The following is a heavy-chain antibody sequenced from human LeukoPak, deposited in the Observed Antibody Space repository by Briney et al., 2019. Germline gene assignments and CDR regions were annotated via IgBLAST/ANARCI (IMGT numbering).Heavy chain of an antibody. V-gene: IGHV3-33*06. J-gene: IGHJ6*03. CDR2: IWYDGSNK. CDR3: AKARPSSSSGYYYYYMDV. Sequence: GGSLRLSCAASGFTFSSYGMHWVRQAPGKGLKWVAVIWYDGSNKYYADSVKGRFTISRDNSKNTLYLQMNSLRAEDTAVYYCAKARPSSSSGYYYYYMDVWGKGTTVTVSS. D-gene: IGHD6-6*01. CDR1: GFTFSSYG.